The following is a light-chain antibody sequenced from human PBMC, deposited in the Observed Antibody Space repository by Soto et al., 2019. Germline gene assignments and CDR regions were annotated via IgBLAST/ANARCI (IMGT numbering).Light chain of an antibody. CDR1: QSVANNN. V-gene: IGKV3-20*01. Sequence: EIVLTQSPGTLSLSPAERATLSCRVSQSVANNNVAWYQQKPGQALRFPIYDASSRATGIPDRFSGSGSGTDFTLTISRLVPVDFSVYYCQQYGSTPLPFGGGTKVEIK. CDR2: DAS. J-gene: IGKJ4*01. CDR3: QQYGSTPLP.